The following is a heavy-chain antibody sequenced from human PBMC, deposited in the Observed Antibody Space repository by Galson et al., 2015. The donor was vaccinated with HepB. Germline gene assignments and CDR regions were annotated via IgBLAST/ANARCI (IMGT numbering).Heavy chain of an antibody. D-gene: IGHD2-8*01. CDR1: RLVISRSW. CDR3: ARHSTIYHFAMDV. V-gene: IGHV3-7*01. Sequence: SLRLSCAASRLVISRSWMSWVRQAPGKGLEWVANIKQDGSEKYYVDSVKGRFTISRDNAKNSLSLQMNSLRAEDTAVYYCARHSTIYHFAMDVWGQGTTVTVSS. J-gene: IGHJ6*02. CDR2: IKQDGSEK.